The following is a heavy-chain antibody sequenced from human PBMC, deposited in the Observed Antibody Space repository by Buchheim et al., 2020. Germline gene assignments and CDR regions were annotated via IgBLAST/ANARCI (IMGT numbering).Heavy chain of an antibody. J-gene: IGHJ5*02. CDR1: GFSFRSYG. Sequence: QVQLVESGGGVVQPGRSLRLSCAASGFSFRSYGMHWVRQAPGKGLEWVAVTSYDGINEYYSDSVKGRFTISRDNSKNTLYLQMNSLRAEDTAVYYCARGGEEDSGNEWGSWGQGTL. CDR3: ARGGEEDSGNEWGS. CDR2: TSYDGINE. V-gene: IGHV3-30*03. D-gene: IGHD4-23*01.